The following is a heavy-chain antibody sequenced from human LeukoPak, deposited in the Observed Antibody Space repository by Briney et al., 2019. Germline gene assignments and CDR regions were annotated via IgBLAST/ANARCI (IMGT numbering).Heavy chain of an antibody. CDR2: IYYSGST. V-gene: IGHV4-59*01. CDR3: AIQIDGFYY. CDR1: GGSISSYY. Sequence: PSETLSLTCTVSGGSISSYYWSWIRQPPGKGLEWIGYIYYSGSTNYNPSLKSRATISVDTSKNQFSLKLSSVTAADTAVYYCAIQIDGFYYWGQGTLVTVSS. D-gene: IGHD5-24*01. J-gene: IGHJ4*02.